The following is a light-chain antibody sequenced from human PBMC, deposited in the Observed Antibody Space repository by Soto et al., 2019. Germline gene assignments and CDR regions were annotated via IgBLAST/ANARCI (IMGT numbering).Light chain of an antibody. J-gene: IGKJ1*01. CDR2: GAS. Sequence: EIVLTQSPGSLSLSPGERATLSCRASQSVDSTFFAWYQKKPGQAPRLLIYGASKRATGVPDRFSGSGSGSDFTLTISRLEPEDFAVYYCQQYMSSVTFGQGTKVEIE. V-gene: IGKV3-20*01. CDR3: QQYMSSVT. CDR1: QSVDSTF.